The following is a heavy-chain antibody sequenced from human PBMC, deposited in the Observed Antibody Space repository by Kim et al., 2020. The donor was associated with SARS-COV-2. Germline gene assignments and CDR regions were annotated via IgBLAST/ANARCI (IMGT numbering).Heavy chain of an antibody. CDR3: ARGITMVRGVIDWFDP. D-gene: IGHD3-10*01. V-gene: IGHV1-8*01. J-gene: IGHJ5*02. Sequence: FQGRVTMTRNTSISTAYMELSSLRSEDTAVYYCARGITMVRGVIDWFDPWGQGTLVTVSS.